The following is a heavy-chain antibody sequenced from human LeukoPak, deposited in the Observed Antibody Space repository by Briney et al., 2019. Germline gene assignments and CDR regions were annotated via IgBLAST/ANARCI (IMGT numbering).Heavy chain of an antibody. CDR2: ISSSSSTI. V-gene: IGHV3-48*01. CDR3: ARDGHDYVWGSYRPIDY. CDR1: GFTFSSYS. J-gene: IGHJ4*02. Sequence: TGGSLRLSCAASGFTFSSYSMNWVRQAPGKGLEWVSYISSSSSTIYYADSVKGRFTISRDNAKNSLYLQMNGLRAEDTAVYYCARDGHDYVWGSYRPIDYWGQGTLVTVSS. D-gene: IGHD3-16*02.